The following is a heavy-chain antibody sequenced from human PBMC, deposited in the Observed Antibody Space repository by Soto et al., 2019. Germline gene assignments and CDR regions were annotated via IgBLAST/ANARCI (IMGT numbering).Heavy chain of an antibody. CDR1: AFSLRSFW. D-gene: IGHD3-16*01. J-gene: IGHJ4*02. V-gene: IGHV3-7*01. CDR3: AGWGPNVCY. CDR2: IDPEGSGK. Sequence: EAHLVHSGGGLVQPGGSLRLSCEASAFSLRSFWMNWVRQSPRKGLEWVSNIDPEGSGKVYVDSVKGRFTVSRDNTQNSVYLQMDSLRAEDTAVYYCAGWGPNVCYWGQGSLVTVSS.